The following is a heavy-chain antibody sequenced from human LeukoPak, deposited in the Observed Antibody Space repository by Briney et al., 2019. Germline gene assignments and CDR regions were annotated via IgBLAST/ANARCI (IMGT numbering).Heavy chain of an antibody. V-gene: IGHV3-11*01. CDR1: GFTISDYY. Sequence: PGGTLRLSCAASGFTISDYYMSWIRQAPGKGLECVSYISNSGSTIYHADSVKRRITISRENAKNSLHLQMNSLRAEDTVVYYCARDVIWFGELTGGFDIWGQGTMVTASS. D-gene: IGHD3-10*01. CDR2: ISNSGSTI. J-gene: IGHJ3*02. CDR3: ARDVIWFGELTGGFDI.